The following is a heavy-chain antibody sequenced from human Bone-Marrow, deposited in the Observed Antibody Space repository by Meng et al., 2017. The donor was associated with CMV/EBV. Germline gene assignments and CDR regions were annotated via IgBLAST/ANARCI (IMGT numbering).Heavy chain of an antibody. Sequence: GESLKISCAASGFTCSSYSMNWVRQAPGKGLEWVSSISSSSSYIYYADSVKGRFTISRDNAKNSLYLQMNSLRAEDTAVYYCARDMDYYGSGSYSGGYYYYYGMDVWGQGTTVTVSS. J-gene: IGHJ6*02. CDR1: GFTCSSYS. CDR3: ARDMDYYGSGSYSGGYYYYYGMDV. CDR2: ISSSSSYI. D-gene: IGHD3-10*01. V-gene: IGHV3-21*01.